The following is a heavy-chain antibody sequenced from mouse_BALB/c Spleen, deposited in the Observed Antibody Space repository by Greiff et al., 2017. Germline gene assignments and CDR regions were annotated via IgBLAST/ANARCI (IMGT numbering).Heavy chain of an antibody. D-gene: IGHD2-1*01. CDR1: GFTFSSYG. J-gene: IGHJ4*01. CDR2: ISSGGSYT. Sequence: EVMLVESGGDLVKPGGSLKLSCAASGFTFSSYGMSWVRQTPDKRLEWVATISSGGSYTYYPDSVKGRFTISRDNAKNTLYLQMSSLKSEDTAMYYCAREGDYGNPYAMDYWGQGTSVTVSS. CDR3: AREGDYGNPYAMDY. V-gene: IGHV5-6*01.